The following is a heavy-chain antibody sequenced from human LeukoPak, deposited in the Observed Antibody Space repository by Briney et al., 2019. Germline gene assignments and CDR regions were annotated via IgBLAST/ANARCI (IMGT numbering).Heavy chain of an antibody. CDR3: ARADRLHGGPYLIGP. D-gene: IGHD2-21*01. CDR1: GYSFTDYY. V-gene: IGHV1-2*02. CDR2: INPNSGGT. J-gene: IGHJ5*02. Sequence: ASVKVSCKTSGYSFTDYYTHWVRQAPGQGLEWMGWINPNSGGTSAAQKFQGRVTMTRDTSITTVYMEVSWLTSDDTAIYYCARADRLHGGPYLIGPWGQGTLVTVSS.